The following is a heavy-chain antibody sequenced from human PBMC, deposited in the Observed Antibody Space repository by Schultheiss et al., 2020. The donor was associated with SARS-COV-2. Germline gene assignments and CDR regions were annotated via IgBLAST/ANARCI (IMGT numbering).Heavy chain of an antibody. J-gene: IGHJ5*02. D-gene: IGHD1/OR15-1a*01. V-gene: IGHV4-39*01. Sequence: SETLSLTCTVSSGSVSSSSYYWGWIRQPPGKGLEWIGSIYYRGNTHYNPSLKSRLAMSVDTSRNQFSLKLSSVTAADTAVYYCTRHVYTNNPDNWFDPWGQGTLVTVSS. CDR2: IYYRGNT. CDR1: SGSVSSSSYY. CDR3: TRHVYTNNPDNWFDP.